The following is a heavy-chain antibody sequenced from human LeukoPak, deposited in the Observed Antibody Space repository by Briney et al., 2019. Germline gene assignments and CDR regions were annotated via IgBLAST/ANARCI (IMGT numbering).Heavy chain of an antibody. Sequence: PETLSLTCAVYGGSFSGYYWSWIRQPPGKGLEWIGEINHSGSTNYNPSLKSRVTISVDTSKNQFSLKLSSVTAADTAVYYCASRLRQKRPLSRAEADYWGQGTLVTVSS. V-gene: IGHV4-34*01. CDR3: ASRLRQKRPLSRAEADY. CDR2: INHSGST. J-gene: IGHJ4*02. D-gene: IGHD2/OR15-2a*01. CDR1: GGSFSGYY.